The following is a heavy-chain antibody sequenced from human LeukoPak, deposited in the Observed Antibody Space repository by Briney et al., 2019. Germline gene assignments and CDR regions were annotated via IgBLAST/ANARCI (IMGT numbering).Heavy chain of an antibody. CDR2: ISSSGSYT. J-gene: IGHJ4*02. CDR3: AKGDGEWFGHNDH. D-gene: IGHD3-10*01. V-gene: IGHV3-21*01. CDR1: GFSFSRYS. Sequence: PGGSLRLSCAASGFSFSRYSMNWVRQAPGKGLEWVSSISSSGSYTYYADSLKGRFTISRDNAKNALYLHMNSLRAEDTAVYYCAKGDGEWFGHNDHWGQGTLVTVSS.